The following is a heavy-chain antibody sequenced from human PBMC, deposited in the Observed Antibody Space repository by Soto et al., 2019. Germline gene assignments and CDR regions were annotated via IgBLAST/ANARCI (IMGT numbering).Heavy chain of an antibody. CDR1: GYTFTNYW. CDR3: AASIFYYGMDV. V-gene: IGHV5-51*01. CDR2: IYPGDADT. J-gene: IGHJ6*02. Sequence: HGESLKISCKGSGYTFTNYWIGWVRQMPGKGPEWMGIIYPGDADTKYNPSFQVQVTISADKSITTTYLQWSSLKASDTAIYYCAASIFYYGMDVWGQGTTVTVSS.